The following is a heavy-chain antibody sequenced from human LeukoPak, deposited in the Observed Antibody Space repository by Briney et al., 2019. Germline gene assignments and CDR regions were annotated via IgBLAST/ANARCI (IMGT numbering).Heavy chain of an antibody. Sequence: SETPSLTCTVSGASIRTYFWSWFRQPAGKGLEWIGRVHSNGDTYYNPSLESRVTVSMDTSKNQFAPNLTSLTAADTAVYYCARDIGLAHWGQGTLVTVSS. CDR2: VHSNGDT. CDR3: ARDIGLAH. CDR1: GASIRTYF. D-gene: IGHD3-16*02. J-gene: IGHJ4*02. V-gene: IGHV4-4*07.